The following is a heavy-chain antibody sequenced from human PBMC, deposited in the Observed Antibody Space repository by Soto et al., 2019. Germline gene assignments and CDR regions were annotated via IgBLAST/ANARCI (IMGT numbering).Heavy chain of an antibody. CDR2: IWSDGSNK. CDR3: ARWEGTGRGFDC. J-gene: IGHJ4*02. CDR1: GSTFSSYG. Sequence: QVQLVESGGGVVQPGRSLRLSCAASGSTFSSYGMNWVRQAPGKGLEWVALIWSDGSNKDYADSVKGRFTISRDNVKNKLFLQMNSLRAEDTAVYYCARWEGTGRGFDCWGQGTLVTVSS. D-gene: IGHD3-10*01. V-gene: IGHV3-33*01.